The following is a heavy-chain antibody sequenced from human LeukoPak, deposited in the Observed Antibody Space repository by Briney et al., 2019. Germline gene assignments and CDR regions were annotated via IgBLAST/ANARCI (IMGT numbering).Heavy chain of an antibody. CDR2: IYYSGST. CDR3: ARVTGYMIEDYFDY. Sequence: SETLSLTCTVSGGSISSYYWTWIRQPPGKGLEWIGYIYYSGSTNYNPSLKSRVTISVDTSKNQFSLRLSSVTAADTAVYYCARVTGYMIEDYFDYWGQGTLVTVSS. V-gene: IGHV4-59*01. CDR1: GGSISSYY. J-gene: IGHJ4*02. D-gene: IGHD3-22*01.